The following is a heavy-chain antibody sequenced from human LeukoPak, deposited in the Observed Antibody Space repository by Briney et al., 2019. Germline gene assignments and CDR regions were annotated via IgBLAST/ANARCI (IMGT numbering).Heavy chain of an antibody. J-gene: IGHJ4*02. CDR1: GDSVSRTNAA. Sequence: SQTLSLTCAISGDSVSRTNAAWNWIRQSPSRGLEWLGRTYYRAKWYSDSAISVRSRIIINPDTSKNQFSLQLNSVTPEDTAVYYCARGGWYMTVALFDQWGQGTPVTVSS. V-gene: IGHV6-1*01. CDR2: TYYRAKWYS. CDR3: ARGGWYMTVALFDQ. D-gene: IGHD6-19*01.